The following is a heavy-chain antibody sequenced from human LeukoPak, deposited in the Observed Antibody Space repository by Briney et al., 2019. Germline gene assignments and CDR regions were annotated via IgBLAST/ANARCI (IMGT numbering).Heavy chain of an antibody. V-gene: IGHV3-15*01. D-gene: IGHD2-15*01. CDR3: TTRRQDGW. CDR2: IKSKSDGGTI. CDR1: GFTFSDAW. J-gene: IGHJ4*02. Sequence: GGSLRLSCVGSGFTFSDAWMSWVRQAPGKGLEWVGRIKSKSDGGTIDQAAPVKGRFTISRDDSRNTLYLQMNSLKTEDTAVYYCTTRRQDGWWGQGTLVTVS.